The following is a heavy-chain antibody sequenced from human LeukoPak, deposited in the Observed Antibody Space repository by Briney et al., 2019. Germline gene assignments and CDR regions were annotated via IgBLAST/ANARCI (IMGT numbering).Heavy chain of an antibody. Sequence: GGSLRLSCAASGLTFTSYGMSWVRQAPGKGLEWVSGITGNGGTKYYVDSVKGRFTISRDNSKNTLYLQMNSLRAEDTAVYYCAKDLAYCSSTTCYQGFDYWGQGTLVTVSS. V-gene: IGHV3-23*01. CDR1: GLTFTSYG. CDR2: ITGNGGTK. CDR3: AKDLAYCSSTTCYQGFDY. D-gene: IGHD2-2*01. J-gene: IGHJ4*02.